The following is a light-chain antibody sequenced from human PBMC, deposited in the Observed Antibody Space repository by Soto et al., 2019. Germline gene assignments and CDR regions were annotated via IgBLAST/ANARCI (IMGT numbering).Light chain of an antibody. J-gene: IGLJ1*01. CDR1: SSNIGNNY. CDR2: DNN. V-gene: IGLV1-51*01. Sequence: QSVLTQPPSVSAAPGQRVTISCSGSSSNIGNNYVSWYQQLPGTAPKLLIYDNNKRPSGIPDRFSGSKSGTSATLGITGLQTGDESDYYCATCESYLLYLYVVVTGSKLTV. CDR3: ATCESYLLYLYV.